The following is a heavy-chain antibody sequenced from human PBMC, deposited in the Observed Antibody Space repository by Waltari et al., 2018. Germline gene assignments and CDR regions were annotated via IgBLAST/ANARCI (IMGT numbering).Heavy chain of an antibody. CDR1: GDSISKTNYY. D-gene: IGHD1-7*01. CDR3: VRHLEGTTRGSLYYFDY. J-gene: IGHJ4*02. CDR2: MYYSGST. V-gene: IGHV4-39*01. Sequence: QLQLQESGPGLVKPSETLSLTCNVSGDSISKTNYYWGWIRQPPGKGLEWIVSMYYSGSTYYNPSLKSRVTMSVDTSKNQFSLHLTSLTAADTALYYCVRHLEGTTRGSLYYFDYWGQGLLVTVSS.